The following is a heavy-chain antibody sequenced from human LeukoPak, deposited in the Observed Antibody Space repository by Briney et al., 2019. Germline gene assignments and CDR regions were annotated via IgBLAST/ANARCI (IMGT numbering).Heavy chain of an antibody. D-gene: IGHD3-9*01. CDR2: IYHSGST. Sequence: SETLSLTCAVSGGSISSSNWWSWVRQPPGKGLEWIGEIYHSGSTNYNPSLKSRVTISVDKSKNQFSLKLSSVTAADTAVYYCARQIYDILTGDDYWGQGTLVTVSS. CDR1: GGSISSSNW. V-gene: IGHV4-4*02. J-gene: IGHJ4*02. CDR3: ARQIYDILTGDDY.